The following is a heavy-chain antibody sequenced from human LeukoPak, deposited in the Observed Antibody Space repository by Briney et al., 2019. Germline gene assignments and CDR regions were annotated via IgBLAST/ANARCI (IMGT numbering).Heavy chain of an antibody. CDR3: ARGWPIRLNWFDP. CDR2: VNPNSGNT. J-gene: IGHJ5*02. CDR1: GYTFTSYD. Sequence: ASVKVSCKASGYTFTSYDINWVRQATGQGLEWMGWVNPNSGNTGYAQKFQGRVTMTRNTSISTAYMELSSLRSEDTAVYYCARGWPIRLNWFDPWGQGTLVTVPS. V-gene: IGHV1-8*01.